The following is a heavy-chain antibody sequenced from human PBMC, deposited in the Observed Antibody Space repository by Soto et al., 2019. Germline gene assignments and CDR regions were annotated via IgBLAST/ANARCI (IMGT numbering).Heavy chain of an antibody. CDR2: IIPIFSTP. CDR1: GGTFGNSA. V-gene: IGHV1-69*12. J-gene: IGHJ6*02. D-gene: IGHD2-15*01. Sequence: QVQLVQSGAEVKKPGSSVTVSCKASGGTFGNSAISWVRQAPGQGLEWMGGIIPIFSTPDYAQKFQGRVTITAAESTSTAYMELTSLKSEDTAVYYCARDKDRQQLGGNYYYGIDGWGQGTTVTVSS. CDR3: ARDKDRQQLGGNYYYGIDG.